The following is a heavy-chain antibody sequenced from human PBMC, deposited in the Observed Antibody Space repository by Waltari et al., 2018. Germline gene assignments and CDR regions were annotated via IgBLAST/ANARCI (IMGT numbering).Heavy chain of an antibody. D-gene: IGHD2-2*01. V-gene: IGHV3-23*01. J-gene: IGHJ5*02. CDR1: GFIFSCSD. CDR3: AKGPAARTNWFDP. CDR2: ISGSGSKI. Sequence: EVQLLESGGGLVQPGGSLRLSCAASGFIFSCSDMSWVRQSPGKGLGWVSGISGSGSKIHYADSVRGRFTISRDNSKNTVYLQMNSLRAEDTAVYYCAKGPAARTNWFDPWGQGTLVTVSS.